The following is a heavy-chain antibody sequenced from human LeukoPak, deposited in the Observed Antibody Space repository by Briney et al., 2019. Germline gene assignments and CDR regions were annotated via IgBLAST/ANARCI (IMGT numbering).Heavy chain of an antibody. Sequence: SETLSLTCAVYGGSFSGYYWSWIRQPPGKGLEWIGEINHSGSTNYNPSLKSRVTISVDTSKNQCSLKLSSVTAADTAVYYCARAAYSGYDRYWYFDPWGRGTLVTVSS. CDR3: ARAAYSGYDRYWYFDP. V-gene: IGHV4-34*01. J-gene: IGHJ2*01. CDR2: INHSGST. CDR1: GGSFSGYY. D-gene: IGHD5-12*01.